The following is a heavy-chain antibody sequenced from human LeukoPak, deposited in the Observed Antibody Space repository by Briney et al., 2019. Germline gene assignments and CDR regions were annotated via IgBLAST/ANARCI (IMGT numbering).Heavy chain of an antibody. D-gene: IGHD5-18*01. J-gene: IGHJ2*01. CDR2: IYTSGST. Sequence: SEALSLTCTVSGGSISNYYWSWIRQPAGKGLEWIGRIYTSGSTNYNPSLKSRVTMSVDTSKNQFSLKLTSVTAADTAMYFCARARGYSYGQYWYFDFWGRGTPVTVSS. CDR1: GGSISNYY. V-gene: IGHV4-4*07. CDR3: ARARGYSYGQYWYFDF.